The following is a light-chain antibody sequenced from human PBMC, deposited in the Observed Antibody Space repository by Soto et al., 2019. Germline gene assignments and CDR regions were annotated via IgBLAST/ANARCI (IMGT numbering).Light chain of an antibody. CDR3: QQYNNWPQT. J-gene: IGKJ1*01. Sequence: EIVMTQSPATLSVSPGERATLSCRASQSVSSNLACYQQKPGQAPRLLIYGASTRATGIPARFSGSGSGTEFPLTISSLQSEDFAVDYCQQYNNWPQTFGQGTKVDIK. CDR2: GAS. V-gene: IGKV3-15*01. CDR1: QSVSSN.